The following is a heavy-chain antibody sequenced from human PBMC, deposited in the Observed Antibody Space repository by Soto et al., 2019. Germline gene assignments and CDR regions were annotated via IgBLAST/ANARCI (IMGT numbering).Heavy chain of an antibody. D-gene: IGHD1-7*01. V-gene: IGHV3-30-3*01. CDR1: GFTFSSYA. Sequence: GGSLRLSCAASGFTFSSYAMHWVRQAPGKGLEWVAVISYDGSNKYYADSVKGRFTISRDNSKNTLYLQMNSLRAEDTAVYYCARGKLELDYWGQGTLVTVSS. CDR2: ISYDGSNK. CDR3: ARGKLELDY. J-gene: IGHJ4*02.